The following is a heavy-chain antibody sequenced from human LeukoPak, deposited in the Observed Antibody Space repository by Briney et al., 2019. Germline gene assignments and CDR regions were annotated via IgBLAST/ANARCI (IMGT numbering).Heavy chain of an antibody. V-gene: IGHV3-20*04. CDR1: GFTFEDKG. D-gene: IGHD3-22*01. CDR3: ARIGDYYDSSGYYPVYYYMDV. Sequence: GGSLRLSCAASGFTFEDKGMSWVRQAPGKGLEWVSGINWDGGSTGYADSVKGRFTISRDNAKNSLYLQMNSLRAEDTALYYCARIGDYYDSSGYYPVYYYMDVWGKGTTVTVSS. J-gene: IGHJ6*03. CDR2: INWDGGST.